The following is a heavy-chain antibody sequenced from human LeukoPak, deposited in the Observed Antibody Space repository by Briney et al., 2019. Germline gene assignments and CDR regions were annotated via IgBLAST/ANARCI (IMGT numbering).Heavy chain of an antibody. Sequence: GGSLRLSCSASGFTFSDYFMSWIRQAAGKGLPWVSYIRSSRSYTNYPDFVKGRFTIFRDNAKKSLYLQMNSLRAEDTAVYYCATRLEAAAGSREIYYFDYWGQGTLVTVSS. CDR3: ATRLEAAAGSREIYYFDY. V-gene: IGHV3-11*06. D-gene: IGHD6-13*01. CDR2: IRSSRSYT. J-gene: IGHJ4*02. CDR1: GFTFSDYF.